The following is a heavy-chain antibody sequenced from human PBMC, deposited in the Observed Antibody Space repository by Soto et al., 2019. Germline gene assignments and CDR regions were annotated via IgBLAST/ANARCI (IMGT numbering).Heavy chain of an antibody. CDR3: ARAGAHYYDNSGCYKGLDY. J-gene: IGHJ4*02. CDR1: GFTFSGYG. V-gene: IGHV3-33*01. Sequence: QVQLVESGGGVVQPGRSLRLSCVASGFTFSGYGMHWVRQAPAKGLEWVAVTWYDGSNEYYADSVKGRFTIFRDNSRNMLYLQMNSLRAEDTAVYYCARAGAHYYDNSGCYKGLDYWGQGTLVPVSS. CDR2: TWYDGSNE. D-gene: IGHD3-22*01.